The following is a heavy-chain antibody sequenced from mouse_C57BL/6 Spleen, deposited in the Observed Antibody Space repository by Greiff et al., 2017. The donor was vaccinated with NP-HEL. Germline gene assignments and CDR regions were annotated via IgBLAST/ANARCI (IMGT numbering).Heavy chain of an antibody. J-gene: IGHJ2*01. CDR3: ARAYGRSLPGYFDY. CDR1: GFTFSDYG. CDR2: ISSGSSTI. Sequence: EVKLMESGGGLVKPGGSLKLSCAASGFTFSDYGMHWVRQAPEKGLEWVAYISSGSSTIYYADTVKGRFTISRDNAKNTLFLQMTSLRSEDTAMYYGARAYGRSLPGYFDYWGQGTTLTVSS. V-gene: IGHV5-17*01. D-gene: IGHD1-2*01.